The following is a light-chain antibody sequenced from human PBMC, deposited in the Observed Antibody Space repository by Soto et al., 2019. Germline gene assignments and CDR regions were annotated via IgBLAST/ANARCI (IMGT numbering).Light chain of an antibody. J-gene: IGLJ1*01. CDR3: QSYDSSLSGFYV. CDR1: SSNIGAGYD. CDR2: GNS. Sequence: SVLTPPPSMSGAPGQRVTISCPGGSSNIGAGYDVHWYQQLPGTAPKLLIYGNSNRPSGVPDRFSGSKSGTSASLAITGLQAEDEADYYCQSYDSSLSGFYVFGTGTKVTVL. V-gene: IGLV1-40*01.